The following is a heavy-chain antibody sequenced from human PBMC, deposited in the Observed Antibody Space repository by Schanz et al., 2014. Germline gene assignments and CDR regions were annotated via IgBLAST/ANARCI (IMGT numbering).Heavy chain of an antibody. CDR2: ISPYNGNT. Sequence: QVQLVQSGAEVKKPGASVKVSCKTSGYTFSSYGITWVRQAPGQGLEWMGWISPYNGNTNYAPKGQGRVTVTSDTSASTVYRELNTLRSDDKAVYCCASAIAYGDSSGYVDFWGQGTIVTVSS. CDR3: ASAIAYGDSSGYVDF. J-gene: IGHJ4*02. D-gene: IGHD4-17*01. CDR1: GYTFSSYG. V-gene: IGHV1-18*01.